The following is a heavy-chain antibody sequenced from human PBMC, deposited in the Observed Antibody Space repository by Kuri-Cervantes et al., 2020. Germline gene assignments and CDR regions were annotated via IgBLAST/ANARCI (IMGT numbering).Heavy chain of an antibody. CDR3: AKGLLYCSSTSCYTVYYYYYGMDV. CDR1: GFTFSSYG. V-gene: IGHV3-30*18. Sequence: SCKASGFTFSSYGMHWVRQAPGKGLEWVAVISYDGSNKYYADSVKGRFTISRDNSKNTLYLQMNSLRAEDTAVYYCAKGLLYCSSTSCYTVYYYYYGMDVWGQGTTVTVSS. J-gene: IGHJ6*02. CDR2: ISYDGSNK. D-gene: IGHD2-2*02.